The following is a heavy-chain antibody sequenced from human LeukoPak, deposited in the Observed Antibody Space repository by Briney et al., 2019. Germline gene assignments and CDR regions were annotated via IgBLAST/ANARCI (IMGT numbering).Heavy chain of an antibody. Sequence: GGSLRLSCAASGFTFDDYAMHWVRQAPGKGLEWVSGISWNSGSIGYADSVKGRFTISRDNAKNSLYLQMNSLRAEDTAVYYCARDFQYCTNDVCGYWGQGTLVTVSS. CDR1: GFTFDDYA. J-gene: IGHJ4*02. CDR3: ARDFQYCTNDVCGY. CDR2: ISWNSGSI. V-gene: IGHV3-9*01. D-gene: IGHD2-8*01.